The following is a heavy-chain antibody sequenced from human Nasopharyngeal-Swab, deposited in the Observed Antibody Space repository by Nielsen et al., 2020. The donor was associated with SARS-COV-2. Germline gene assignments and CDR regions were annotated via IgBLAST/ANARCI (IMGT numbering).Heavy chain of an antibody. Sequence: GSLILSCECSGLYVRSHAMSCALQPPRKGLEWVLRVCVRGDTTYYADSVRGRFTISRDNSRKTLDLQMTSLRVEDTAVYYCAKGAYFMLITDVRGQGTTVTVSS. CDR2: VCVRGDTT. J-gene: IGHJ6*02. D-gene: IGHD2-8*01. CDR1: GLYVRSHA. V-gene: IGHV3-23*01. CDR3: AKGAYFMLITDV.